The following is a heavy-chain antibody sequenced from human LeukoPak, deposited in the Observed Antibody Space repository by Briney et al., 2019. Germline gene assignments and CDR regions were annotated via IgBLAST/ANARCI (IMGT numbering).Heavy chain of an antibody. V-gene: IGHV4-39*07. Sequence: SETLSLTCTVSGGSISSSSYYWGWIRQPPGKGLEWLGRIYTSGSTNYKPSLKSRVTISVDTSKNQFSLKLSSVTAAETAVYYCARDGVRSRQLLTQDYWGQGTLVTVSS. CDR3: ARDGVRSRQLLTQDY. CDR2: IYTSGST. J-gene: IGHJ4*02. CDR1: GGSISSSSYY. D-gene: IGHD2-2*01.